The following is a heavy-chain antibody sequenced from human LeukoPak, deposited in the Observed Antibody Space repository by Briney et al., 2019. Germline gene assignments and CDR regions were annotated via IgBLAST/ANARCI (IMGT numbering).Heavy chain of an antibody. J-gene: IGHJ5*01. Sequence: GASVKVSCKVSGYTFTSYGISWVRQAPGQGLEWMGWMNPNSGDTGYAEKFQGRVTMTRDTSTSTAYMELTSLTSDDTAIFYCARTGMGGNVWIDSWGQGTLVTVSS. CDR2: MNPNSGDT. CDR3: ARTGMGGNVWIDS. V-gene: IGHV1-8*02. CDR1: GYTFTSYG. D-gene: IGHD3-16*01.